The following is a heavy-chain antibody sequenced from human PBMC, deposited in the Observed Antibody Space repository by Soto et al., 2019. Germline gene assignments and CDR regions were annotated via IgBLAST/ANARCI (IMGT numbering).Heavy chain of an antibody. CDR2: INTKTGGT. V-gene: IGHV1-2*02. CDR1: GYSFTDYY. CDR3: AIVGPTGWFDP. Sequence: QVHLVQSGAEVKKPGASVKVSCKASGYSFTDYYMHWVRQAPGQGLEWMGWINTKTGGTNDAQRVQGRGTTTGDTSINTAYVELSRLRADDTDVYYCAIVGPTGWFDPWGQGTVVTVSS. J-gene: IGHJ5*02.